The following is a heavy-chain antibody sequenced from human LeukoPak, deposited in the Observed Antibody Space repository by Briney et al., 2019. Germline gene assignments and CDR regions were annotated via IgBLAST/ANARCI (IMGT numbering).Heavy chain of an antibody. Sequence: KTSETLSLTCTVSGGSISSYYWSWIRQPPGKGLEWIGYIYYSGNTNYNPSLKGRVTMTVNTSKNQFSLNLSSVTAADTAVYYCARGRGSSWYYFDSWGQGTLVTVSS. D-gene: IGHD6-13*01. CDR2: IYYSGNT. CDR1: GGSISSYY. CDR3: ARGRGSSWYYFDS. J-gene: IGHJ4*02. V-gene: IGHV4-59*12.